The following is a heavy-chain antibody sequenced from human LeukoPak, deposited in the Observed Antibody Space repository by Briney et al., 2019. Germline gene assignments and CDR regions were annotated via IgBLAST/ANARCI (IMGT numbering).Heavy chain of an antibody. V-gene: IGHV4-59*01. CDR3: ARGSDYGDY. D-gene: IGHD3-3*01. CDR2: IYYSGST. J-gene: IGHJ4*02. CDR1: RASISIYY. Sequence: SETPSLTCTVSRASISIYYWSWIRQPPGKGLEWIGYIYYSGSTNYNPSLKGRVTMSVDTSKNQFSLRLSSVTAADTAVYYCARGSDYGDYWGQGTLVTVAS.